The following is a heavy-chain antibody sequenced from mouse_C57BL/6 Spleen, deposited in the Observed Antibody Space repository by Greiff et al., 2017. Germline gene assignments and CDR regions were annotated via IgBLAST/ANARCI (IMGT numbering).Heavy chain of an antibody. Sequence: VKVVESGPGLVQPSQSLSITCTVSGFSLTSYGVHWVRQPPGKGLEWLGVIWSGGSTDYNAAFISRLSISKDNSKSQVFFKMDSLQADDTAIYYCAKSQGLLAMDYWGQGTSVTVSS. J-gene: IGHJ4*01. CDR3: AKSQGLLAMDY. D-gene: IGHD2-13*01. CDR1: GFSLTSYG. V-gene: IGHV2-4*01. CDR2: IWSGGST.